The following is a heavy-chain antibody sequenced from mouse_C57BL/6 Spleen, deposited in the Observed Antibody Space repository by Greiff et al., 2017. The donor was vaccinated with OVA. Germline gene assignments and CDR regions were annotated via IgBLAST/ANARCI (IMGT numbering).Heavy chain of an antibody. V-gene: IGHV1-47*01. J-gene: IGHJ2*01. D-gene: IGHD1-1*01. CDR1: GYTFTTYP. CDR3: ARGVVYYYGLFDY. Sequence: QVQLKESGAELVKPGASVKMSCKASGYTFTTYPIEWMKQNHGKSLEWIGNFHPYNDDTKYNEKFKGKATLTVGKSSSTVYLELSRLTSDDSAVYYCARGVVYYYGLFDYWGQGTTLTVSS. CDR2: FHPYNDDT.